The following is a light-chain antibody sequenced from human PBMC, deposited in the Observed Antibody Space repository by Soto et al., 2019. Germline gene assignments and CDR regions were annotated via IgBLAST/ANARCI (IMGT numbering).Light chain of an antibody. CDR1: QTISSNY. Sequence: EIVLTQSPGTLSVSPGERATLSCRASQTISSNYLAWYQQKPGQAPSLLIYGTSSRATGIPDRFSGSGSGTDVTLTISRLEPEDSAIYYCQQYVSWTFGQGTKGEIK. CDR2: GTS. J-gene: IGKJ1*01. V-gene: IGKV3-20*01. CDR3: QQYVSWT.